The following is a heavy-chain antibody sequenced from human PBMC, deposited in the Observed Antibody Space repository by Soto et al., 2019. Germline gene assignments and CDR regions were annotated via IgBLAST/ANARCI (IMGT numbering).Heavy chain of an antibody. Sequence: EVQLLESGGGLVQPGGSLRLSCAASGFTFRSYAINWVRQAPGKGLEWVSTISGSGDKTYYADSVKGRFPISRDNSKNTLSLQTNSMRAEDTALYYSAKSVQSSWANMDVWGQGTTVTVS. J-gene: IGHJ6*02. CDR1: GFTFRSYA. D-gene: IGHD2-2*01. V-gene: IGHV3-23*01. CDR2: ISGSGDKT. CDR3: AKSVQSSWANMDV.